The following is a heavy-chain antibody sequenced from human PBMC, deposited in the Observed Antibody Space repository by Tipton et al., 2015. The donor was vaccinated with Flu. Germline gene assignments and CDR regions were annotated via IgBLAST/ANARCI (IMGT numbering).Heavy chain of an antibody. CDR1: DYSISSGFY. CDR2: VYHSGST. V-gene: IGHV4-38-2*02. Sequence: TLSLTCAVSDYSISSGFYWGWIRQPPGKGLEWIGSVYHSGSTYYNPSLESRVTISADTPKKQFSLQLRSVTAADTAVYYCARDPSLGMPDYFDYWGQGTLATASS. CDR3: ARDPSLGMPDYFDY. D-gene: IGHD2-2*01. J-gene: IGHJ4*02.